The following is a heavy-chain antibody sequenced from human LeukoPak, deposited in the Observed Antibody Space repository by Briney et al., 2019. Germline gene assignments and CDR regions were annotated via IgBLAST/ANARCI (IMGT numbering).Heavy chain of an antibody. CDR1: GFTFSSYA. D-gene: IGHD6-19*01. Sequence: GGSLRLSCAASGFTFSSYAMRWVRQAPGKGGGWVSSISGGGGTTYYPDSVKGRFTISRHNSKNTLSLQMYSLRAEHTALYYCAKADGSAWYRGDYWGQGTLVTVSS. CDR3: AKADGSAWYRGDY. J-gene: IGHJ4*02. V-gene: IGHV3-23*01. CDR2: ISGGGGTT.